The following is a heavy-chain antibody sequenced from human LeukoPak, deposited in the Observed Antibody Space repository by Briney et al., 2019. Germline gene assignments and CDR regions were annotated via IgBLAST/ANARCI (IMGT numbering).Heavy chain of an antibody. CDR3: ARDCFPGSLC. D-gene: IGHD3-10*01. CDR2: ISYDGSNK. Sequence: GGSLRLSCAASGFTFSSYAMHWVRQAPGKGLEWVAVISYDGSNKYYADSVKGRFTISRDNAKNSLYLQMNSLRDEDTAVYYCARDCFPGSLCWGQGTLVTVSS. J-gene: IGHJ4*02. V-gene: IGHV3-30-3*01. CDR1: GFTFSSYA.